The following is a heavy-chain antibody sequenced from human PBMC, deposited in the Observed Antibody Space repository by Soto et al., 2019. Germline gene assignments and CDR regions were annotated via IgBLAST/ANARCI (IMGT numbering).Heavy chain of an antibody. CDR2: LNPKSGGT. Sequence: GASVKVSCKASGYTFTDYYVHWVRQAPGQGLEWMGWLNPKSGGTNYAQNFQDRVTMTRDTSITTAYMELNWLTSDDTAIYYCAAPPFAQWTDMVVDYWGQGTMVTVS. D-gene: IGHD5-18*01. J-gene: IGHJ4*02. CDR3: AAPPFAQWTDMVVDY. V-gene: IGHV1-2*02. CDR1: GYTFTDYY.